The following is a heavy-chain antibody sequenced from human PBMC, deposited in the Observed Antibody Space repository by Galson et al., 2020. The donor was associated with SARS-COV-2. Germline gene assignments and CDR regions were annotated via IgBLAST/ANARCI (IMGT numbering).Heavy chain of an antibody. CDR1: GFSLSTSGMC. CDR2: IDWDDDK. J-gene: IGHJ6*02. V-gene: IGHV2-70*01. Sequence: SGPTLVKPTQTLTLTCTFSGFSLSTSGMCVSWIRQPPGKALEWLALIDWDDDKYYSTSLKTRLTISKDTSKNQVVLTMTNMDPVDTATYYCARIRVEMATIGNYYYYGMDVWGQRTTVTVSS. D-gene: IGHD5-12*01. CDR3: ARIRVEMATIGNYYYYGMDV.